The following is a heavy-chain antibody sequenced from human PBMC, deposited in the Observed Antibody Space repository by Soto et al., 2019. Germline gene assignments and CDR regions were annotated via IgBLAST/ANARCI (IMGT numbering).Heavy chain of an antibody. D-gene: IGHD6-6*01. CDR1: GFTFSSYA. CDR3: ARDRESVAVTIDDLDWFDP. V-gene: IGHV3-64*04. Sequence: XVSLRLSCSASGFTFSSYAMHWVRQAPGKGLEYVSAISSNGGSTYYADSVKGRFTIPRDNSKNTLHLQMSSLRPEDTGVYYCARDRESVAVTIDDLDWFDPWGQGTLVTVSS. J-gene: IGHJ5*02. CDR2: ISSNGGST.